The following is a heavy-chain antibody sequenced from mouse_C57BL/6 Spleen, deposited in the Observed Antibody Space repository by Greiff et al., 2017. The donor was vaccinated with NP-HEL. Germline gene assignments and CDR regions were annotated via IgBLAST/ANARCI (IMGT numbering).Heavy chain of an antibody. Sequence: QVQLQQSGPELVKPGASVKISCKASGYAFSSSWMHWVKQRPGKGLEWIGRIYPGDGDTNYNGKFKGKATLTVDKSSSTAYMQLSSLTSEDSAVYFCARRTSVVARAMDYWGQGTSVTVSS. CDR3: ARRTSVVARAMDY. CDR2: IYPGDGDT. V-gene: IGHV1-82*01. J-gene: IGHJ4*01. CDR1: GYAFSSSW. D-gene: IGHD1-1*01.